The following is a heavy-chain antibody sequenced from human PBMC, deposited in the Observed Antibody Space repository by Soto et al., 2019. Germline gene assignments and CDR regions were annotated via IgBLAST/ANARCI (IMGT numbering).Heavy chain of an antibody. CDR1: GYTLTELS. Sequence: GASVKVSCKVSGYTLTELSMHWVRQAPGKGLEWMGGFDPEDGETIYAQKFQGRVTMTEDTSTDTVYMELSSLRSEDTAVYYCATDLGGGGIVVPAAISFYYYGLDVWGQGTTVTVSS. CDR3: ATDLGGGGIVVPAAISFYYYGLDV. V-gene: IGHV1-24*01. D-gene: IGHD2-2*01. CDR2: FDPEDGET. J-gene: IGHJ6*02.